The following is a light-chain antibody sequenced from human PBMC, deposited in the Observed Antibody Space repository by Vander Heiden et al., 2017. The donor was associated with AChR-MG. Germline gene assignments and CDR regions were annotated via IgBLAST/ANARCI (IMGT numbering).Light chain of an antibody. CDR2: QDS. J-gene: IGLJ1*01. CDR1: KLGDKY. V-gene: IGLV3-1*01. CDR3: QAWDSSTYV. Sequence: SYELTQPPSVSVSPGQTASITCPGDKLGDKYACWCQQKPGQSPVLVIYQDSKRPSGIPERFSGSNSGNTATLTISGTQAMDEADYYCQAWDSSTYVFGTGTKVTVL.